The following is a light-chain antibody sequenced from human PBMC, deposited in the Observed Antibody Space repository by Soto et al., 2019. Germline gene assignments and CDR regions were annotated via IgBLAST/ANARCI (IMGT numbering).Light chain of an antibody. Sequence: QSALTQPASVSGSPGKSITISCTGTSSDVGDYHYVSWYQQHPGKAPKLIIYGVSNRPSGISNRFSGSKSGNTASLTISGLQAEDEAYYYCSSYTSTNTLVFGGGTKLTVL. V-gene: IGLV2-14*01. CDR3: SSYTSTNTLV. CDR1: SSDVGDYHY. CDR2: GVS. J-gene: IGLJ2*01.